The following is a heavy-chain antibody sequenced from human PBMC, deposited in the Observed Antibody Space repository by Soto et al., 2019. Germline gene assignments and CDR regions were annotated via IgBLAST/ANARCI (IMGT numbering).Heavy chain of an antibody. Sequence: EVQLVESGGGLVQPGGSLRLSCAASGFTFSSYWMHWVRQAPGKGLVWVSRINSDGSSTSYADSVKGRITISRDNAKNTLYLQMNSLRAEDTAVYYCARGDSYGLDYYYYGMDVWGQGTTVTVSS. V-gene: IGHV3-74*01. CDR1: GFTFSSYW. CDR2: INSDGSST. D-gene: IGHD5-18*01. CDR3: ARGDSYGLDYYYYGMDV. J-gene: IGHJ6*02.